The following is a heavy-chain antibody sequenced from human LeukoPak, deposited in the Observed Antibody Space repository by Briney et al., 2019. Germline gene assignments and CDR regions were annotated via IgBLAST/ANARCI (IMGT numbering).Heavy chain of an antibody. CDR3: AKEGYSNGPDP. J-gene: IGHJ5*02. Sequence: GASVTVSCKASGYTLTDHYMHWLRQTRGHGLEWMGWINPTNGFAVYGQAFQGRVTMTRDTSISTVYMELTNLRSDDTGVYYCAKEGYSNGPDPWGPGSLVTVSS. D-gene: IGHD5-12*01. V-gene: IGHV1-2*02. CDR2: INPTNGFA. CDR1: GYTLTDHY.